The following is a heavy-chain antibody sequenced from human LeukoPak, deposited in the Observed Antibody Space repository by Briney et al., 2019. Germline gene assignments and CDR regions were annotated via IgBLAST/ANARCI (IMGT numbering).Heavy chain of an antibody. Sequence: HPGGSLRLSCAASVFTVSSNYMSWVRQAPGKGLEWVSVIYSGGSTYYADPVKGRFTISRHNSKNTLYLQMNSLRAEDTAVYYCASIGPNYYYYGMDVWGQGTTVTVSS. CDR3: ASIGPNYYYYGMDV. CDR1: VFTVSSNY. V-gene: IGHV3-53*04. CDR2: IYSGGST. J-gene: IGHJ6*02.